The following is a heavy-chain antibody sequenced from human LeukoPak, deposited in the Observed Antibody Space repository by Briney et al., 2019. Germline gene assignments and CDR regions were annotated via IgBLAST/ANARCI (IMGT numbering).Heavy chain of an antibody. V-gene: IGHV3-49*04. CDR2: IRSKAYGGTT. CDR1: GFTFGDYA. J-gene: IGHJ6*03. Sequence: GGSLRLSCTASGFTFGDYAMSWVRQAPGKGLEWVGFIRSKAYGGTTEYAASVKGRFTISRDDSKSIAYLQMNSLKTEDTAVYYCTRDCGSTSCYTNYYYYYYMDVWGKGTTVTVSS. D-gene: IGHD2-2*02. CDR3: TRDCGSTSCYTNYYYYYYMDV.